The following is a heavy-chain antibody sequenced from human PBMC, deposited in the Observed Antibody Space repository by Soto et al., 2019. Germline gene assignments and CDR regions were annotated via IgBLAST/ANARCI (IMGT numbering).Heavy chain of an antibody. D-gene: IGHD3-22*01. Sequence: GASVKVSCKASGYTFTSYYMHWVRQAPGQGLEWMGIINPSGGSTSYAQKFQGRVTMTRDTSTSIVYMELSSLRSEDTAVYYCARGPVGGYYDSSGYLTNFDYWGQGTLVTVSS. CDR3: ARGPVGGYYDSSGYLTNFDY. J-gene: IGHJ4*02. V-gene: IGHV1-46*03. CDR1: GYTFTSYY. CDR2: INPSGGST.